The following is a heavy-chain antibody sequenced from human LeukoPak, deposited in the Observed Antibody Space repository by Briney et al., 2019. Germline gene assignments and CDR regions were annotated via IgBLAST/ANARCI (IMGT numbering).Heavy chain of an antibody. CDR3: ARGLFDEVRFLEEGPNWFDP. J-gene: IGHJ5*02. V-gene: IGHV1-8*01. CDR1: GYTFTSYD. Sequence: ASVKVSCKASGYTFTSYDINWVRQATGQGLEWMGWMNPNSGNTGYARKFQGRVTMTRNTSISTAYMELSSLRSEDTAVYYCARGLFDEVRFLEEGPNWFDPWGQGTLVTVSS. D-gene: IGHD3-3*01. CDR2: MNPNSGNT.